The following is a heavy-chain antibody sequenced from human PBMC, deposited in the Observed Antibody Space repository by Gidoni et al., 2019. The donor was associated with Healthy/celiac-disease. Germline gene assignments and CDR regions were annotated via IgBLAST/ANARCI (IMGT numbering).Heavy chain of an antibody. Sequence: QVQRLESGPGLVKPSPTPSPPCTVPGGSFSSGGYYWGWIRQHTGKGLEWLGYIYYSGSTYYNPSLKSRVTISVDASKNQFSLKLSAVTAADTAVYYCARETIGYYYMDVWGKGTTVTVSS. J-gene: IGHJ6*03. CDR3: ARETIGYYYMDV. CDR1: GGSFSSGGYY. V-gene: IGHV4-31*03. CDR2: IYYSGST. D-gene: IGHD3-3*01.